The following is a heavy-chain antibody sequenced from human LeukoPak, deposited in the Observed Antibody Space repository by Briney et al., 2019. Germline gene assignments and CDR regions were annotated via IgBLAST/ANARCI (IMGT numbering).Heavy chain of an antibody. V-gene: IGHV1-2*02. Sequence: ASVKVSCKASGYTFTGYYMHWVRQAPGQGLEWMGWINPNSGGTNYAQKFQGRVTVTRDTSISTAYMELSRLRSDDTAVYYCARDLVGAIEGLDYWGQGTLVTVSS. CDR1: GYTFTGYY. CDR2: INPNSGGT. D-gene: IGHD1-26*01. J-gene: IGHJ4*02. CDR3: ARDLVGAIEGLDY.